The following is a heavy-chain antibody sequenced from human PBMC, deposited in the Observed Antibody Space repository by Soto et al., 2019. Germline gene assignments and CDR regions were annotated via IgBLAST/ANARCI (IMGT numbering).Heavy chain of an antibody. Sequence: EVQLVESGGDMVQPGGSLRLSCVASGITLSSYEVTWVRQAPGKGLEWLTYISNSGSTKHYADSVKGRFTVSRDNAKNSAFLQMNSLRAEDTAIYFCARVDIGDALDYWGQGTLVTVSS. CDR3: ARVDIGDALDY. CDR1: GITLSSYE. D-gene: IGHD2-21*02. CDR2: ISNSGSTK. J-gene: IGHJ4*02. V-gene: IGHV3-48*03.